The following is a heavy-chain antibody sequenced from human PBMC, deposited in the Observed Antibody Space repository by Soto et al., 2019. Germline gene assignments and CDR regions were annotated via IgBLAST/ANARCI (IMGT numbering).Heavy chain of an antibody. D-gene: IGHD1-26*01. CDR1: GFIVSTSY. CDR2: IYTGGGA. V-gene: IGHV3-66*01. J-gene: IGHJ4*02. CDR3: ARDSYSVY. Sequence: SGGSLRLSCAASGFIVSTSYMNWVRQAPGKGLEWVSVIYTGGGAYYADSVKGRFTISRDDSKNTVYLQMNSLRAEDTAVYYCARDSYSVYWGQGTLVTVSS.